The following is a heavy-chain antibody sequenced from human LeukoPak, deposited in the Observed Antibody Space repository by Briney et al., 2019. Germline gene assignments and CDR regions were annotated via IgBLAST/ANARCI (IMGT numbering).Heavy chain of an antibody. V-gene: IGHV3-9*01. Sequence: GRSLRLSCAASGFTFDDYAMHWVRQAPGKGLEWVSGISWNSGSIGYADSVKGRFTISRDNAKNSLYLQMNSLRAEDTALYYCARDSSIAVALIHFDYWGQGTLVTVSS. CDR1: GFTFDDYA. CDR2: ISWNSGSI. D-gene: IGHD6-19*01. CDR3: ARDSSIAVALIHFDY. J-gene: IGHJ4*02.